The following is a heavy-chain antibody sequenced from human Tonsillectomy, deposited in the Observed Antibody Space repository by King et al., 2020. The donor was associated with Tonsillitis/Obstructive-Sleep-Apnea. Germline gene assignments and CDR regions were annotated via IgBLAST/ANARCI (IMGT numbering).Heavy chain of an antibody. V-gene: IGHV3-30*04. CDR1: GFTFSSYA. D-gene: IGHD3-9*01. CDR2: ISYDGSNK. Sequence: QVQLVESGGGVVQPGRSLRLSCAASGFTFSSYAMHWVRQAPGKGLEWVAVISYDGSNKYYADSVKGRFTISRDNSKNTLYLQMNSLRPEDTAVYYCARDDPEGLRYFDWFAYYGMDVWGQGTTVTVSS. CDR3: ARDDPEGLRYFDWFAYYGMDV. J-gene: IGHJ6*02.